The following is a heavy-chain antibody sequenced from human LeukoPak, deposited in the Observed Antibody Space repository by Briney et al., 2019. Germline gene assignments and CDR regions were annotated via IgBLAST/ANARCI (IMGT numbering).Heavy chain of an antibody. CDR3: ARGPLHVVVPAATWFDP. V-gene: IGHV3-21*01. Sequence: GGSLRLSCAASGFTFSNYNMNWVRQAPGKGLEWVSSISSSSSYMFYADSVKGRFTISRDNAKNSLYLQMNSLRAEDTAVYYCARGPLHVVVPAATWFDPWGQGILVTVSS. CDR2: ISSSSSYM. D-gene: IGHD2-2*01. J-gene: IGHJ5*02. CDR1: GFTFSNYN.